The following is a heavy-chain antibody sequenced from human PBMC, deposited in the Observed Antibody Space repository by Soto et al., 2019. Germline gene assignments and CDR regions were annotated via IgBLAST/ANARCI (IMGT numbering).Heavy chain of an antibody. Sequence: PSETLSLTCTVSGGSISSSGYYWGWIRRPPGKGLEWIGTIHYSGSTYYNPSLKSRVTISGDTSKSQFSLKLSSVTAADTAVYYCARHLIYYDSGSSGSYPDYWGQGMLVTVSS. J-gene: IGHJ4*02. CDR3: ARHLIYYDSGSSGSYPDY. V-gene: IGHV4-39*01. CDR1: GGSISSSGYY. CDR2: IHYSGST. D-gene: IGHD3-10*01.